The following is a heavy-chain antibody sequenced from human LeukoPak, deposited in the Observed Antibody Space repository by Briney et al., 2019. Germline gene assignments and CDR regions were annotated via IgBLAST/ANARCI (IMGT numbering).Heavy chain of an antibody. V-gene: IGHV1-69*06. D-gene: IGHD2-15*01. J-gene: IGHJ5*02. CDR2: IFPIFGTA. CDR3: ARIPPPHPSSPDGNWCDP. Sequence: SVKLSSKASVVTLSSYTISCVRDTPGQRVECVGGIFPIFGTANYAQKFQGRVTITADKSTSTAYMELGSLRSEDTAVYYCARIPPPHPSSPDGNWCDPWGQGTLVTVS. CDR1: VVTLSSYT.